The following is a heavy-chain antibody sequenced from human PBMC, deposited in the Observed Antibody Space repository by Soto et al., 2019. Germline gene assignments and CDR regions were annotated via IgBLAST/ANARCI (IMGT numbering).Heavy chain of an antibody. CDR1: GFTFSSYG. J-gene: IGHJ4*02. CDR3: ARSRYDYGDWDFDY. V-gene: IGHV3-33*01. Sequence: QVQLVESGGGVVQPGRCLRLSCAASGFTFSSYGMHWVRQAPGKGLEWVAVIWYDGSNKYYADSVKGRFTISRDNSKNTMYLQMNSLRAEDTAVYYCARSRYDYGDWDFDYWGQGTLVTVSS. CDR2: IWYDGSNK. D-gene: IGHD4-17*01.